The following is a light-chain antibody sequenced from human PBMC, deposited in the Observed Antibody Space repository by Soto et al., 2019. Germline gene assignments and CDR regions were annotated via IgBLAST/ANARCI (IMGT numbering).Light chain of an antibody. J-gene: IGKJ2*01. Sequence: EIVLTQSQAPLPLPPGEIATPSGRASQGVSSYLAWYQQKPGQAPRLLIYDASNRATGIPARFSGSGSGTDFTLTISSLEPEDFAVYYCQQRSNWPPFGQGTKLEIK. CDR1: QGVSSY. CDR2: DAS. V-gene: IGKV3-11*01. CDR3: QQRSNWPP.